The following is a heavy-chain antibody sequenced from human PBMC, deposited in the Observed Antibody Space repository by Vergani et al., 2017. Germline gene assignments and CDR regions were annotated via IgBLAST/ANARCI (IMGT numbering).Heavy chain of an antibody. CDR3: ARDRVGAVAGTWGFAFFY. Sequence: QVQLVQSGAEVKKPGASVKVSCKASGYTFTGYYMHWVRQAPGQGLEWMGWINPNSGGTNYAQKFQGWVTMTRDTSISTAYMGRSRLRSDDTAVYYCARDRVGAVAGTWGFAFFYWGQGTLVTVSS. J-gene: IGHJ4*02. V-gene: IGHV1-2*04. CDR2: INPNSGGT. D-gene: IGHD6-19*01. CDR1: GYTFTGYY.